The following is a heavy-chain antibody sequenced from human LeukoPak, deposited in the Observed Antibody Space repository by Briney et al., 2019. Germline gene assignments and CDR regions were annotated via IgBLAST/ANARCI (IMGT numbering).Heavy chain of an antibody. CDR2: ISAYNGNT. J-gene: IGHJ6*02. Sequence: ASVKVSCKASGYTFTSYGISWVRQAPGQGLEWMGWISAYNGNTNYAQKLQGRVTMTIDTSTSTAYVELRSLRSDDTAVYYCARDELELPYGDYYYGMDVWGQGTTVTVSS. CDR3: ARDELELPYGDYYYGMDV. CDR1: GYTFTSYG. V-gene: IGHV1-18*01. D-gene: IGHD1-7*01.